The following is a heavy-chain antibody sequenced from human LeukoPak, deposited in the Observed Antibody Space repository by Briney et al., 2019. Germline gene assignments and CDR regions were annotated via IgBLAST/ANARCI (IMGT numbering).Heavy chain of an antibody. D-gene: IGHD3-10*01. V-gene: IGHV3-23*01. CDR2: ITSSGETT. J-gene: IGHJ4*02. CDR3: AKGRLQEGTVFRGVITPVDY. CDR1: GSIPFNSYS. Sequence: GGSLRLSCAASGSIPFNSYSMSWVRQAPGKGLEWVSAITSSGETTYYADSVKGRFTISRDNSKNTLFLQMSSLSADDTALYYCAKGRLQEGTVFRGVITPVDYWGQGTLVTVTS.